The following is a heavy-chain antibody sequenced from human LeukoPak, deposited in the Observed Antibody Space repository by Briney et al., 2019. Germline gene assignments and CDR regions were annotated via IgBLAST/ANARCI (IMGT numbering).Heavy chain of an antibody. J-gene: IGHJ3*02. V-gene: IGHV3-23*01. CDR3: AKDIRDSGTLGDALDI. CDR1: GFTFSSFA. CDR2: ISGSGSST. D-gene: IGHD1-26*01. Sequence: PGGSLRLSCEASGFTFSSFAMTWVRQAPGKGLEWVSGISGSGSSTYHADSVKGRFTISRDNAKNSLYLQMNSLRAEDTALYYCAKDIRDSGTLGDALDIWGQGTMVTVSS.